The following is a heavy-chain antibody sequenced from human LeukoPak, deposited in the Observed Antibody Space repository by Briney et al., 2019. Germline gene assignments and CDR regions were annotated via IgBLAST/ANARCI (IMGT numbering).Heavy chain of an antibody. J-gene: IGHJ4*02. V-gene: IGHV1-69*05. CDR2: IIPFFGTG. CDR3: ARGGDSPSSTSGWYYCVY. Sequence: SVKVSCKASGGTFRNYAISWVRQAPGQGLEWMGGIIPFFGTGNYAQKFQGRVTITTDESTSTAYMELSGLRSDDTAIYYCARGGDSPSSTSGWYYCVYWGQGTLVTVSS. CDR1: GGTFRNYA. D-gene: IGHD6-19*01.